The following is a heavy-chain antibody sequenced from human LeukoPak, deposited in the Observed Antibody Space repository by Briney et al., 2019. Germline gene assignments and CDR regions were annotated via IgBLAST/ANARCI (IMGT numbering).Heavy chain of an antibody. Sequence: SVKVSCKASGGTFSSYAISWVRQAPGQGLEWMGGIIPIFGAANYAQKFQGRVTITADESTSTAYMELSSLRSEDTAVYYCARDFSSWYERPHTGFDYWGQGTLVTVSS. J-gene: IGHJ4*02. D-gene: IGHD6-13*01. CDR1: GGTFSSYA. CDR2: IIPIFGAA. V-gene: IGHV1-69*13. CDR3: ARDFSSWYERPHTGFDY.